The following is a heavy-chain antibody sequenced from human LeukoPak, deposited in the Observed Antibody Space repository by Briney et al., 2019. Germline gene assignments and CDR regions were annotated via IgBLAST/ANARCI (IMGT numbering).Heavy chain of an antibody. CDR2: IGSSGSTI. CDR3: ARDGNYDYWSAQSAGDGMDV. V-gene: IGHV3-48*01. CDR1: GFTFSSYS. Sequence: PGGSLRPSCAASGFTFSSYSMNWVRQAPGKGLEWVSYIGSSGSTIYYVGSVKGRFTISRDNAKNSLYLQMNSLRVEDTAVYYCARDGNYDYWSAQSAGDGMDVWGQGTTVTVSS. D-gene: IGHD3-3*01. J-gene: IGHJ6*02.